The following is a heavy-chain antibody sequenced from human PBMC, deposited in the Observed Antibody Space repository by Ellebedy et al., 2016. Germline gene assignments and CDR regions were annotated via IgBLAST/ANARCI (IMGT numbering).Heavy chain of an antibody. V-gene: IGHV3-53*01. CDR3: ATRHFGTYNI. CDR1: SFSVTSND. Sequence: GESLKISCAVSSFSVTSNDMSWIRQAPGKGLELVSLMYGGGAAYYADSVKGRFTISRDGSKNTLYLQMNSLRPEDTAMYYCATRHFGTYNIWGRGTVVTVSS. CDR2: MYGGGAA. J-gene: IGHJ3*02. D-gene: IGHD3-16*01.